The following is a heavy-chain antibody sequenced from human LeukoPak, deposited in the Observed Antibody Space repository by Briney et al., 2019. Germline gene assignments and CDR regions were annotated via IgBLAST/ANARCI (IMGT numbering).Heavy chain of an antibody. D-gene: IGHD6-19*01. Sequence: ASVKVSCKASGYKFINYALHWVRLAPGQRLEWMGWINAASGDTEYSQNFQGRVTITRDTSASTAYMELSRLRSEDTAVYYCARPGCPHPVAVNPLDYWGQGTLVTVST. J-gene: IGHJ4*02. CDR2: INAASGDT. CDR1: GYKFINYA. V-gene: IGHV1-3*01. CDR3: ARPGCPHPVAVNPLDY.